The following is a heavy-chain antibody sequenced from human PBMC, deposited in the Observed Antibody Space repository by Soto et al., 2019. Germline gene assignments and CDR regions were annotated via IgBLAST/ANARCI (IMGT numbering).Heavy chain of an antibody. CDR2: IYWDDDK. J-gene: IGHJ5*02. Sequence: QITLKESGPTLVKPTQTLTLTCTFSGFSLSTSGVGVGWIRQPPGKALEWLALIYWDDDKRYSPSLKSRLTTPNDTSKNQVVLTMTNMDPVDTATYYCARTSRWLPWPSWGQGTLVTVSS. CDR1: GFSLSTSGVG. CDR3: ARTSRWLPWPS. D-gene: IGHD5-12*01. V-gene: IGHV2-5*02.